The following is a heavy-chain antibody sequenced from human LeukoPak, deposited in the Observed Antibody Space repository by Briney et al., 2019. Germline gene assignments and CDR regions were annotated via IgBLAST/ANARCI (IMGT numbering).Heavy chain of an antibody. D-gene: IGHD2-2*01. CDR2: INPSGGST. CDR3: ARADCSSTSCYRSWFDP. V-gene: IGHV1-46*01. Sequence: GASVKVSCKASGYTFTSYYMHWVRQAPGQGLEWIGIINPSGGSTSYAQKFQGRVTMTRDMSTSTVYMELSSLRSEDTAVYYCARADCSSTSCYRSWFDPWGQGTLVTVSS. J-gene: IGHJ5*02. CDR1: GYTFTSYY.